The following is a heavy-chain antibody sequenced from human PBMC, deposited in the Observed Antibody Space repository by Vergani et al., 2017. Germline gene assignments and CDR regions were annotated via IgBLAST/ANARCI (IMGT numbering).Heavy chain of an antibody. CDR2: IYYSGST. CDR3: ARAIAAAGGYYFDY. V-gene: IGHV4-31*03. D-gene: IGHD6-13*01. Sequence: QVQLQQWGAGLVKPSQTLSLTCTVSGGSISSGGYYWSWIRQHPGKGLEWIGYIYYSGSTYYNPSLKSRVTISVDTSKNQFSLKLSSVTAADTAVYYCARAIAAAGGYYFDYWGQGTLVTVSS. CDR1: GGSISSGGYY. J-gene: IGHJ4*02.